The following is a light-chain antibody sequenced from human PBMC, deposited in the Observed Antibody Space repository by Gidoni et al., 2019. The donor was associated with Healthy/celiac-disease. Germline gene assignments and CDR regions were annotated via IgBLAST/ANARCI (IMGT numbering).Light chain of an antibody. V-gene: IGKV3-15*01. J-gene: IGKJ5*01. CDR1: QSVSSN. Sequence: EIMMTQSPATLSVSPGERATLSCRASQSVSSNLAWYQQKPGQAPRLLISGASTRATGIPARFSGSGSGTEFTLTISTLQSEDFAVYYCQQYNNWLLTFGQGTRLEIK. CDR3: QQYNNWLLT. CDR2: GAS.